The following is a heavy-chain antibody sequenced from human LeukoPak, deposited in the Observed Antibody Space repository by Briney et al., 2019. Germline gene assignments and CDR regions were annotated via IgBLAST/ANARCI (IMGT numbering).Heavy chain of an antibody. Sequence: SETLSLTCTVSGYSISSGYYWGWIRQPPGKGLEWIGSIYHSGSTYYNPSLKSRVTISVDTSKNQFSLKLSSVTAADTAVYYCARDQAYYDFWSGYYGGGYFDYWGQGTLVTVSS. CDR3: ARDQAYYDFWSGYYGGGYFDY. CDR1: GYSISSGYY. CDR2: IYHSGST. J-gene: IGHJ4*02. V-gene: IGHV4-38-2*02. D-gene: IGHD3-3*01.